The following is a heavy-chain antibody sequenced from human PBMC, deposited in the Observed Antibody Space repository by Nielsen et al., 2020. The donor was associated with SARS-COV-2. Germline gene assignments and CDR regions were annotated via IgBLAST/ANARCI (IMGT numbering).Heavy chain of an antibody. J-gene: IGHJ4*02. D-gene: IGHD3-22*01. CDR3: ARGSGYGASFDY. CDR1: GFTFSSSG. Sequence: GESLKISCAASGFTFSSSGMDWVRQAPGKGLEWVAVISYDGSNEYYGDSVKGRFTISRDNSKNTLYLQMNSLRVDDTAVYYCARGSGYGASFDYWGQGTLVTVSS. CDR2: ISYDGSNE. V-gene: IGHV3-30*03.